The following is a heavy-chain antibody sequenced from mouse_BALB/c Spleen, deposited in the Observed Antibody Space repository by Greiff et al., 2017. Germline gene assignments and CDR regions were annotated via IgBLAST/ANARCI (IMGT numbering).Heavy chain of an antibody. V-gene: IGHV1-69*02. CDR1: GYTFTSYW. CDR3: ARDYYGRWYFDV. J-gene: IGHJ1*01. CDR2: IDPSDSET. D-gene: IGHD1-1*01. Sequence: VKLQQPGAELVKPGAPVKLSCKASGYTFTSYWMNWVKQRPGRGLEWIGRIDPSDSETHYNQKFKDKATLTVDKSSSTAYIQLSSLTSEDSAVYYCARDYYGRWYFDVWGAGTTVTVSS.